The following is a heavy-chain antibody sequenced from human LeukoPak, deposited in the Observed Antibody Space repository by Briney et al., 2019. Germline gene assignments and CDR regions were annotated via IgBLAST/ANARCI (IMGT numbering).Heavy chain of an antibody. Sequence: ASVKVSCKASGYTFTGYYMHWVRQAPGQGLEWMGWINPNSGGTNYAQKFQGWVTMTRDTSISTAYMELSRLRSEDAAVYYCARVRGPDAFDIWGQGTMVTVSS. V-gene: IGHV1-2*04. CDR3: ARVRGPDAFDI. J-gene: IGHJ3*02. CDR1: GYTFTGYY. CDR2: INPNSGGT. D-gene: IGHD3-10*01.